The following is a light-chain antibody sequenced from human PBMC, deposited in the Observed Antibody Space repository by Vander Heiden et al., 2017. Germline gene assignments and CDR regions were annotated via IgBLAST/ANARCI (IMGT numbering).Light chain of an antibody. Sequence: QSVLTQPPSASGTPGQRVTISCSGSSSNIGTNAANWYQQHPGAAPKLLIYSNDKRPSGVPDRFSGSKSGTSASLAISGLQSEDEADCYCATWDDSLSAWVFGGGTKLTVL. CDR2: SND. V-gene: IGLV1-44*01. CDR3: ATWDDSLSAWV. J-gene: IGLJ3*02. CDR1: SSNIGTNA.